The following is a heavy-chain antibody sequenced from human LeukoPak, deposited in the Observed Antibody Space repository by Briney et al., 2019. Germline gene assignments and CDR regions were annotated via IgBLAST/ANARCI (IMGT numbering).Heavy chain of an antibody. D-gene: IGHD3-3*01. CDR3: AKQDTDLNDFNY. CDR1: GFTFSSFA. Sequence: GGSLRLSCAASGFTFSSFAMSWVRQPPGKGLEWVSAISGSGGNTYYAASVKGRFTISRDNSKSTLYLQMNSLRAEDTAVDYCAKQDTDLNDFNYWGQETLVTVSS. V-gene: IGHV3-23*01. J-gene: IGHJ4*02. CDR2: ISGSGGNT.